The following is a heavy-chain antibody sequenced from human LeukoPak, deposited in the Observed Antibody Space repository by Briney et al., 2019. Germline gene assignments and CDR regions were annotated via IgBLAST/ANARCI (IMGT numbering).Heavy chain of an antibody. CDR3: ARRPLYDSSGYYYYYYGMDL. D-gene: IGHD3-22*01. CDR1: GGSISSSSYY. CDR2: IYYSGST. J-gene: IGHJ6*02. V-gene: IGHV4-39*01. Sequence: SETLSLTCTVSGGSISSSSYYWGWIRQPPGKGLEWIGSIYYSGSTYYNPSLKSRVTISVDTSKNQFSLKLSSVTAADTAVYYCARRPLYDSSGYYYYYYGMDLWGQGTTVTVSS.